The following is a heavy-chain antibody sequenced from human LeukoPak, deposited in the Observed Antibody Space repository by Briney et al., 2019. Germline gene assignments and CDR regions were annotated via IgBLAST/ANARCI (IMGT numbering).Heavy chain of an antibody. D-gene: IGHD6-19*01. Sequence: SETLSLTCTVSGGSISSYYWSWIRQPAGKGLEWIGRMYTIGSTNYNPSLKSRVTMSVDTSKNQFSLKLSSVPAADTAVYYCARQDSSGWTPFDYWGQGTLVTVSS. V-gene: IGHV4-4*07. CDR3: ARQDSSGWTPFDY. CDR2: MYTIGST. CDR1: GGSISSYY. J-gene: IGHJ4*02.